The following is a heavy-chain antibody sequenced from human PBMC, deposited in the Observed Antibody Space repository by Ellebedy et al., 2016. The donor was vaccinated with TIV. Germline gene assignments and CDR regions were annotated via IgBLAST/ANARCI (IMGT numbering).Heavy chain of an antibody. CDR2: VFYSGNT. D-gene: IGHD2-21*02. Sequence: SETLSLTCSVSGGSISSYYWSWIRQPPGKGLEWIGDVFYSGNTKYNPSLKSRATISLDTSKNQFSLKLSSVTAADTAVYYCASLRVTAMDWFDPWGQGTLVTVSS. CDR1: GGSISSYY. J-gene: IGHJ5*02. V-gene: IGHV4-59*12. CDR3: ASLRVTAMDWFDP.